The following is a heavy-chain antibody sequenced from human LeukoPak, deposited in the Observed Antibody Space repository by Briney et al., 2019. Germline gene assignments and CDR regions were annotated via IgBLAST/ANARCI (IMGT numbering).Heavy chain of an antibody. J-gene: IGHJ4*02. CDR2: INHSGST. D-gene: IGHD3-22*01. Sequence: PSETLSLTCAVYGGSFSGYYWSWIRQPPGKGLEWIGEINHSGSTNYNPSLKSRVTISVDTSKNQFSLKLSSVTAEDTAVYYCAKAGSSVFWDWGQGTLVTVSS. V-gene: IGHV4-34*01. CDR1: GGSFSGYY. CDR3: AKAGSSVFWD.